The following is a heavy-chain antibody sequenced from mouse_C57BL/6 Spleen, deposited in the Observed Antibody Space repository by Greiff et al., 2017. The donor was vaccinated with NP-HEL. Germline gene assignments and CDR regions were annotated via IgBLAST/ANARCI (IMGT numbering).Heavy chain of an antibody. CDR1: GYAFTNYL. V-gene: IGHV1-54*01. Sequence: VKLQQSGAELVRPGTSVKVSCKASGYAFTNYLIEWVKQRPGQGLEWIGVINPGSGGTNYNEKFKGKATLTADKSSSTAYMQLSSLTSEDSAVYFCARSPYYGSSKFAYWGQGTLVTVSA. CDR3: ARSPYYGSSKFAY. D-gene: IGHD1-1*01. CDR2: INPGSGGT. J-gene: IGHJ3*01.